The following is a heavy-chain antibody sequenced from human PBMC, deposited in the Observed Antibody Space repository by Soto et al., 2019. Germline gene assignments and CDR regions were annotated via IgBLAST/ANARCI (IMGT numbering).Heavy chain of an antibody. CDR3: ARDRGGGYSIAAGILVYNWFDP. CDR1: GGSISSYY. CDR2: IYYSGST. D-gene: IGHD6-13*01. Sequence: SETLSLTCTVSGGSISSYYWSWIRQPPGKGLEWIGYIYYSGSTNYNPSLKSRVTISVDTSKNQFSLKLSSVTAADTAVYYCARDRGGGYSIAAGILVYNWFDPWGQGTLVTVSS. J-gene: IGHJ5*02. V-gene: IGHV4-59*01.